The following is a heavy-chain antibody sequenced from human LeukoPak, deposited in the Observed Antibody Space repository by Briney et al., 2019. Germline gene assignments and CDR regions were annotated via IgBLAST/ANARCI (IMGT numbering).Heavy chain of an antibody. D-gene: IGHD6-13*01. CDR3: ARGGGREFEDRLDSSSWYLPSSYYGMDV. CDR2: INPSGGST. V-gene: IGHV1-46*01. Sequence: GASVKVSCKASGYTFTRYYMHWVRQAPGQGLEWMGIINPSGGSTSYAQKFQGRVTMTRDTSTSTVYMELSSLRSEDTAVYCCARGGGREFEDRLDSSSWYLPSSYYGMDVWGQGTTVTVSS. CDR1: GYTFTRYY. J-gene: IGHJ6*02.